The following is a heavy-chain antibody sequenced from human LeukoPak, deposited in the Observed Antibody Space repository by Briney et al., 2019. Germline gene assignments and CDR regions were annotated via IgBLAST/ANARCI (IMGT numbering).Heavy chain of an antibody. CDR3: ARDIPPYSSSSWFDP. V-gene: IGHV3-7*01. D-gene: IGHD6-6*01. CDR2: IKQDGSEK. J-gene: IGHJ5*02. Sequence: GGSLRLSCAASGFTFRSYWMSWVRQAPGKGLEWVANIKQDGSEKYYVDSVKGRFTISRDNAKNSLYLQMNSLRAEDTAVYYCARDIPPYSSSSWFDPWGQGTLVTVSS. CDR1: GFTFRSYW.